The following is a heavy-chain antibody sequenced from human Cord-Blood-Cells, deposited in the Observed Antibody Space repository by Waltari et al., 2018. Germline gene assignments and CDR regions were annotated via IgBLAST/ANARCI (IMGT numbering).Heavy chain of an antibody. CDR1: GFPFSSYE. CDR3: ARKDYGDYVDY. D-gene: IGHD4-17*01. Sequence: EVQLVESGGGLVQPGGSLRLSCAASGFPFSSYEMNWCRQAPGKGLGWGSYISSSGSTIYYADSVKGRFTISRDNAKNSLYLQMNSLRAEDTAVYYCARKDYGDYVDYWGQGTLVTVSS. V-gene: IGHV3-48*03. J-gene: IGHJ4*02. CDR2: ISSSGSTI.